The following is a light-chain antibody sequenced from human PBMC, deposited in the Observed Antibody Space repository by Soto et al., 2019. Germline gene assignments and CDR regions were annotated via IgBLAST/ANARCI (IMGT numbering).Light chain of an antibody. CDR2: AAS. V-gene: IGKV1-6*01. CDR3: QQFYDLPIT. CDR1: QDIRNV. Sequence: AIQMTQSPSSLSASVGDRVTITCRASQDIRNVLGWFQQKPGKAPKLLISAASFLQSGVPSRFSGSGSGTDFTFTISSLQPDDSGTYYCQQFYDLPITFGQGTRLEIK. J-gene: IGKJ5*01.